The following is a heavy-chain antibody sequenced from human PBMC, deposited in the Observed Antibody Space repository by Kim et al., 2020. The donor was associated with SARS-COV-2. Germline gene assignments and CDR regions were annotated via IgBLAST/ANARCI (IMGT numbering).Heavy chain of an antibody. CDR3: ARGVL. CDR1: GFTFSSSW. Sequence: GGSLRLSCVASGFTFSSSWMSWVRQTPGKGLEWVASIKQDGSEKYYVDSVKGRFTISRDNAKNSLYLQMNSLRVEDTAVYYCARGVLWGQGPLVTVSS. CDR2: IKQDGSEK. J-gene: IGHJ4*02. D-gene: IGHD2-2*01. V-gene: IGHV3-7*01.